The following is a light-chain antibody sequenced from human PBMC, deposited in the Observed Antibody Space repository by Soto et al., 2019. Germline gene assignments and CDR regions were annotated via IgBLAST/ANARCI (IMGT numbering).Light chain of an antibody. CDR1: QSVTTQ. Sequence: IVLTQSPGTLSLSPGERATRSCRASQSVTTQLAWYQQKPGQAPRLIIHGASSRATGVPDRITGSGSGTDFTLSISRLEPEDFAVYYCQQYGGSTRTFGQGTKV. CDR2: GAS. CDR3: QQYGGSTRT. V-gene: IGKV3-20*01. J-gene: IGKJ1*01.